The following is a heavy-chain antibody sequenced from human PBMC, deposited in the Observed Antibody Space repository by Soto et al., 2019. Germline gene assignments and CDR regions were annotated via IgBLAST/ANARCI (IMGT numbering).Heavy chain of an antibody. Sequence: QIQLVQSGAEVKKPGASVKVSCKASGYNFFDYGVSWVRQAPGQGLEWMGWVSPKSGNTDYARKVQGRVTMTTDISKGTAYMELRGLISDDTGVYYCARGRTVSSIGPLLVWGEGTLVSVSS. CDR3: ARGRTVSSIGPLLV. D-gene: IGHD1-1*01. CDR1: GYNFFDYG. V-gene: IGHV1-18*01. CDR2: VSPKSGNT. J-gene: IGHJ1*01.